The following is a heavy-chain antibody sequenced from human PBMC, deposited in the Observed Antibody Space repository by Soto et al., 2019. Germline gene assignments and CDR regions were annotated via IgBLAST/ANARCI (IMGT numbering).Heavy chain of an antibody. D-gene: IGHD2-2*01. V-gene: IGHV1-69*13. J-gene: IGHJ6*02. Sequence: SVKVSCKASGGTFSSYAISWVRQAPGQGLEWMGGIIPIFGTANYAQKFQGRVTITADESTSTAYMELSSLRSEDTAVYYCAGGYCSSTSCRGNVYYYYGMDVWGQGTTVTVSS. CDR1: GGTFSSYA. CDR2: IIPIFGTA. CDR3: AGGYCSSTSCRGNVYYYYGMDV.